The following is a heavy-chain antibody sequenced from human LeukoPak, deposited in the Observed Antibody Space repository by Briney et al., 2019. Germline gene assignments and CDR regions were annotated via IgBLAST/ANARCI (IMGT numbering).Heavy chain of an antibody. CDR1: SYTFTSYC. V-gene: IGHV1-18*01. Sequence: GASVKVSCKASSYTFTSYCISWVRQAPGQGLEWMGWISAYNGNTNYAQKLQGRVTMTTDTSTSTAYTELRSLRSDDTAVYYCARGDRYNWNEGYFDYWGQGTLVTVSS. J-gene: IGHJ4*02. CDR3: ARGDRYNWNEGYFDY. CDR2: ISAYNGNT. D-gene: IGHD1-1*01.